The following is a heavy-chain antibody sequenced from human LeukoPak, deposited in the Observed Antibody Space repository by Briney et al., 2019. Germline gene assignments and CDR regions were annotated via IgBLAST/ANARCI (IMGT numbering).Heavy chain of an antibody. D-gene: IGHD2-2*03. J-gene: IGHJ5*02. CDR2: IYYSGST. CDR3: ARLRLDGVSGNWFNP. CDR1: GGSISSYY. V-gene: IGHV4-59*01. Sequence: PSETLSLTCTVSGGSISSYYWSWIRQPPGKGLEWIGYIYYSGSTNYNPSLKSRVTISVDTSKNQFSLKLSSVTAADAAVYYCARLRLDGVSGNWFNPWGQGTLVTVSS.